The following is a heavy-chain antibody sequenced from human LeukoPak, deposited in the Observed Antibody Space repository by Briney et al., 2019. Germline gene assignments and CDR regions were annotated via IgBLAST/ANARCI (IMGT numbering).Heavy chain of an antibody. CDR1: GGSISSSSYY. J-gene: IGHJ4*02. Sequence: PSETLSLTCTVSGGSISSSSYYWGWIRQPPGNGLEWIGSINYSGSTYYNPSLKSRVTISVDTSKNQFSLKLSSVTAADTAVYYCARLYYDFWSGSFDYWGQGTLVTVSS. V-gene: IGHV4-39*01. CDR2: INYSGST. D-gene: IGHD3-3*01. CDR3: ARLYYDFWSGSFDY.